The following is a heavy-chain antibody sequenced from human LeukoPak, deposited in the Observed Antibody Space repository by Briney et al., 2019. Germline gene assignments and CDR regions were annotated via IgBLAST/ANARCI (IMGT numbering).Heavy chain of an antibody. V-gene: IGHV3-30-3*02. CDR1: GFTFSSYA. J-gene: IGHJ4*02. D-gene: IGHD1-26*01. CDR2: ISYDGSNK. Sequence: PGGSLRLSCAASGFTFSSYAMHWVRQAPGKGLEWVAVISYDGSNKYYADSVKGRFTISRDNSKNTLYLQLNSLRAEDTAVYYCAKPGVGATYGFDSWGQGTLVTVSS. CDR3: AKPGVGATYGFDS.